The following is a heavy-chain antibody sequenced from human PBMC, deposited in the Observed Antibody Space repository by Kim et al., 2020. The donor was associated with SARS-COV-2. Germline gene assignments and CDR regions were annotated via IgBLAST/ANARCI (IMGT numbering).Heavy chain of an antibody. V-gene: IGHV3-23*01. Sequence: GGSLRLSCAASGFTFANYVLNWVRQAPEKGLEWVSGIYGDGVKTHYAGSVQGRFIISRDNSRNTLYLQMNSLRAEDTAIYYCVKGQGHCDNAGCQRDWFDPWGQGTLVTVSS. CDR1: GFTFANYV. CDR2: IYGDGVKT. J-gene: IGHJ5*02. D-gene: IGHD2-8*01. CDR3: VKGQGHCDNAGCQRDWFDP.